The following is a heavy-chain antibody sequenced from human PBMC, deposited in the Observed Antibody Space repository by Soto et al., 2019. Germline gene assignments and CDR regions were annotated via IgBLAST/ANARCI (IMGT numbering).Heavy chain of an antibody. CDR3: ACRIKNDFYYWYFDF. CDR1: GFSLSTSGVG. CDR2: IYWDDDK. D-gene: IGHD2-21*02. Sequence: QITLKESGPTLVKPTQTLTLPCTFSGFSLSTSGVGVGWIRQPPGQALECLALIYWDDDKRYSPSLKNKLTITKDTFKNQVVLTMTNIDPVDTATYYCACRIKNDFYYWYFDFWGRGTLVTVAS. V-gene: IGHV2-5*02. J-gene: IGHJ2*01.